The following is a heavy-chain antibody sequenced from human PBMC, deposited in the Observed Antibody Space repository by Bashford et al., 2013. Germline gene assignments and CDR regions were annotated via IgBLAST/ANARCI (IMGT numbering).Heavy chain of an antibody. CDR2: FFYGGST. Sequence: WIRQPPGKGLEWIGSFFYGGSTYYNPSLKSRVTISLGPSNSQLSLHLSSVTAADTAIYYCARAAARDWFDPWGQGTLVTVSS. CDR3: ARAAARDWFDP. D-gene: IGHD6-25*01. J-gene: IGHJ5*02. V-gene: IGHV4-39*01.